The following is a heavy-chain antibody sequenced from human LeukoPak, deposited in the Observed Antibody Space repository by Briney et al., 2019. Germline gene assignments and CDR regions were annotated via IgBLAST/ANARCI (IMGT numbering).Heavy chain of an antibody. CDR3: ARGQGSGWLGYYYYYMDV. J-gene: IGHJ6*03. D-gene: IGHD6-19*01. V-gene: IGHV1-8*01. Sequence: RASVKVSCKASGGTFSRNAINWVRQATGQGLEWMGWMNPNSGNTGYAQKFQGRVTMTRNTSISTAYMELSSLRSEDTAVYYCARGQGSGWLGYYYYYMDVWGKGTTVTISS. CDR2: MNPNSGNT. CDR1: GGTFSRNA.